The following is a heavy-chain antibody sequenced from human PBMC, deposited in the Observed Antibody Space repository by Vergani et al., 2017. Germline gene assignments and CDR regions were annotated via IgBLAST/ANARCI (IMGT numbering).Heavy chain of an antibody. CDR2: IIPIFGTA. CDR1: GGTFSSYA. D-gene: IGHD3-3*01. J-gene: IGHJ4*02. CDR3: ARGRLRFLEWFLPHFDY. Sequence: QVQLVQSGAEVKKPGSSVKVSCKASGGTFSSYAISWVRQAPGQGLEWMGGIIPIFGTANYAQKFQGRVTITADESTSTAYMELSSLRFEDTAVYYCARGRLRFLEWFLPHFDYWGQGTLVTVSS. V-gene: IGHV1-69*01.